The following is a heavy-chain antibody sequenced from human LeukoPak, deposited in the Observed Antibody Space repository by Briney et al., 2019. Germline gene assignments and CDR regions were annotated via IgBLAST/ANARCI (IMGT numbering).Heavy chain of an antibody. V-gene: IGHV3-9*02. J-gene: IGHJ4*02. CDR3: AKVPYCGGDCYPNLDY. D-gene: IGHD2-21*02. CDR2: IMWRSGST. Sequence: GGSLRLSCAVSGFTSDDHAMHWVRQASGKGLEWVAGIMWRSGSTGYGDSVKGRFTISRDNAKKSLYLQMNSLRAEDTAVYYCAKVPYCGGDCYPNLDYWGQGTLVTVSS. CDR1: GFTSDDHA.